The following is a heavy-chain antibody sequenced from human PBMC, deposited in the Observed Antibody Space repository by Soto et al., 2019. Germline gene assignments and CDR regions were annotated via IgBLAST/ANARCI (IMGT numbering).Heavy chain of an antibody. CDR2: IYYSGST. V-gene: IGHV4-39*01. Sequence: PSETLSLTCTVSGGSISSSSYYWGWIRQPPGKGPEWIGSIYYSGSTYYNPSLKSRVTISVDTSKNQFSLKLSSVTAADTAVYYCARHQSLGQLFGVVIIRSGPNDAFDIWGQGTMVTVSS. CDR3: ARHQSLGQLFGVVIIRSGPNDAFDI. D-gene: IGHD3-3*01. J-gene: IGHJ3*02. CDR1: GGSISSSSYY.